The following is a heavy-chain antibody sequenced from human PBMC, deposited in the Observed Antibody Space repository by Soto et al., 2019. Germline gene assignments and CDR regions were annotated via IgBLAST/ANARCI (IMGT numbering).Heavy chain of an antibody. CDR2: ISSTTNYI. Sequence: LRLSCAASGFTFTRHSMNWVRRAPGKGLEWVSSISSTTNYIYYGDSMKGRFTISRDNAKNSLYLEMNSLRAEDTAVYYCARESEDLTSNFDYWGQGTLVTVSS. J-gene: IGHJ4*02. V-gene: IGHV3-21*06. CDR3: ARESEDLTSNFDY. CDR1: GFTFTRHS.